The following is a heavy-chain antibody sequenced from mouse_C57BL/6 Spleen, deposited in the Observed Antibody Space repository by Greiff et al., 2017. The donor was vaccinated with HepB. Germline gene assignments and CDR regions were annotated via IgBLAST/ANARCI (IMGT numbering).Heavy chain of an antibody. CDR3: ARSYYYGSSYPYFDV. Sequence: EVKLMESGAELVKPGASVKLSCTASGFNIKDYYMHWVKQRTEQGLEWIGRIDPEDGETKYAPKFQGKATITADTSSNTAYLQLSSLTSEDTAVYYCARSYYYGSSYPYFDVWGTGTTVTVSS. D-gene: IGHD1-1*01. CDR1: GFNIKDYY. J-gene: IGHJ1*03. V-gene: IGHV14-2*01. CDR2: IDPEDGET.